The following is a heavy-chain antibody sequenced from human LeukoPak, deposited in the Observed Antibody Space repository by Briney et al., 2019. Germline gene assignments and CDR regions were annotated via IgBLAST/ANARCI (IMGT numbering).Heavy chain of an antibody. D-gene: IGHD3-3*01. Sequence: SETLSLTCTVSGGSISSYYWGWIRQPPVKGLEWIGSIYYSGSTYYNPSLKSRVTISVDTSKNQFSLKLSSVTAADTAVYYCARTPYYDFWSGPLDPWGQGTLVTVSS. CDR3: ARTPYYDFWSGPLDP. V-gene: IGHV4-39*01. CDR2: IYYSGST. J-gene: IGHJ5*02. CDR1: GGSISSYY.